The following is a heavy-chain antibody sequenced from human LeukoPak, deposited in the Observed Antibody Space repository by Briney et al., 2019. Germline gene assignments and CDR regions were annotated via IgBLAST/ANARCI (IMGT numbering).Heavy chain of an antibody. D-gene: IGHD3-9*01. CDR3: ARHRDILTGYAMEI. CDR1: GGSFSGYY. V-gene: IGHV4-59*08. J-gene: IGHJ4*02. Sequence: SETLSLTCAVYGGSFSGYYWSWIRQSPGKGLEWLGYIYSPGSTSYNPSLRGRVTISLDTSKKQFSPKLRSVAATDTAIYYCARHRDILTGYAMEIWGQGTLVTVSS. CDR2: IYSPGST.